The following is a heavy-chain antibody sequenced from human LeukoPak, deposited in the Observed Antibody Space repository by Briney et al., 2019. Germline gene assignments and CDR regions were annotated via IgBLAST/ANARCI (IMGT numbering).Heavy chain of an antibody. J-gene: IGHJ4*02. CDR1: GFTFSSYA. CDR3: AKDTFGYSSGWYDY. Sequence: PGGSLRLSCAASGFTFSSYAMSWVRQAPGKGLEWVSAISGSGGSTYYADSGRGRFTIYRDNSKNTLNLQMNSLRAEDTAVYYCAKDTFGYSSGWYDYWGQGTLVTVSS. D-gene: IGHD6-19*01. V-gene: IGHV3-23*01. CDR2: ISGSGGST.